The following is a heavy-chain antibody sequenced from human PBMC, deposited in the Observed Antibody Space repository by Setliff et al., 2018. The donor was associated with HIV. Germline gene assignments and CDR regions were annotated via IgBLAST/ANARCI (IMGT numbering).Heavy chain of an antibody. Sequence: GESLNISCAASGFIFRSYGMHWVRRAPGKGLEWVAFIRYDGTNKYYADSVKGRFTISRDNSKNTVYLQMNGLRAEDTAVYYCAKDGGAFDIWGQGTMVTVSS. CDR1: GFIFRSYG. J-gene: IGHJ3*02. V-gene: IGHV3-30*02. CDR2: IRYDGTNK. CDR3: AKDGGAFDI.